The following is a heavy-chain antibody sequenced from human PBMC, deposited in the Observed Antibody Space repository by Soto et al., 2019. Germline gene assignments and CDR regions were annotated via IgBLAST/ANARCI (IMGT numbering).Heavy chain of an antibody. CDR2: IYYSGST. D-gene: IGHD5-12*01. CDR1: GGSISSSSYY. J-gene: IGHJ6*03. V-gene: IGHV4-39*01. CDR3: ARHARVDIMATSHYDYYYIDV. Sequence: SETLSLTCTVSGGSISSSSYYWGWIRQPPGKGLEWIGSIYYSGSTYYNPSLKSRVTISVDTSKNQFSLKLSSVPAADTAVYYCARHARVDIMATSHYDYYYIDVWGKGTTVTVSS.